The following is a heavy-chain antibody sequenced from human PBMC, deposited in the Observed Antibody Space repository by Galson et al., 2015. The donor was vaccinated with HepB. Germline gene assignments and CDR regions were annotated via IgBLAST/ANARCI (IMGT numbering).Heavy chain of an antibody. CDR1: GYTFSNYA. V-gene: IGHV3-23*01. Sequence: SLRLSCAASGYTFSNYAMSWVRQAPGKGLEWVSGIGGSGATLYYADSVQGRFKISRDNSKNTVSLQMNSLRAEDTAVYYCVKEGALLPRGPLDVWGQGTTISVSS. CDR3: VKEGALLPRGPLDV. J-gene: IGHJ6*02. CDR2: IGGSGATL. D-gene: IGHD2-21*02.